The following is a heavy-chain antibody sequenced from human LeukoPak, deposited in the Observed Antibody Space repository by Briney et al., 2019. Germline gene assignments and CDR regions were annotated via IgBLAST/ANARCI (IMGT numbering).Heavy chain of an antibody. CDR3: ARGVPAAIDY. V-gene: IGHV4-34*01. J-gene: IGHJ4*02. Sequence: PSETLSLTCAVYGGSFSGYYWSWIRQPPGKGLEWIGEINHSGSTNYNPSLKSRVTISVDTSKNQFSLKLSSVTAADTAVYYCARGVPAAIDYWGQGTLVTVSS. CDR2: INHSGST. D-gene: IGHD2-2*01. CDR1: GGSFSGYY.